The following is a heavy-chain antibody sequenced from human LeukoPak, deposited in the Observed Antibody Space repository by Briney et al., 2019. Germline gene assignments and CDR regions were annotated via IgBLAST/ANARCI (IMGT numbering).Heavy chain of an antibody. CDR1: GFTFSTYA. CDR3: AAAYFGVDQYYYGMDV. CDR2: ISRDGGST. D-gene: IGHD3-3*01. V-gene: IGHV3-23*01. Sequence: GGSLRLSCAASGFTFSTYAMSWVRQAPGKGLEWVSAISRDGGSTYYADSVKGRFTISRDTSKNTLYLQMNSLRAEDTAVYYCAAAYFGVDQYYYGMDVWGQGTTVTVS. J-gene: IGHJ6*02.